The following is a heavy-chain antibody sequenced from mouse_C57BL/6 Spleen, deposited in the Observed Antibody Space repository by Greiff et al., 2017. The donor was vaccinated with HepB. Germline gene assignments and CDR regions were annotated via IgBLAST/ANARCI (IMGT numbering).Heavy chain of an antibody. Sequence: QVQLQQSGAELVKPGASVKISCKASGYAFSSYWMNWVKQRPGKGLEWIGQIYPGDGDTNYNGKFKGKATLTADKSSSTAYMQLSSLTSEDSAVYFCARRDSSCYDYFDYWGQGTTLTVSS. CDR1: GYAFSSYW. J-gene: IGHJ2*01. D-gene: IGHD3-2*02. V-gene: IGHV1-80*01. CDR3: ARRDSSCYDYFDY. CDR2: IYPGDGDT.